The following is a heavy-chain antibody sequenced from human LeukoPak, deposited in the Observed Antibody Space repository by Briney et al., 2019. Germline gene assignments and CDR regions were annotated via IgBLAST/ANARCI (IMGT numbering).Heavy chain of an antibody. Sequence: SEPLSLTFHVLGGSIGSYYWSWFRRPAGKGLEWIGRIYTSGSTNYNPSLKSRVTMSVDTSKNQFFLKLGSVTAADTAVYYCARSYCSSTSCYDYWGQGTLVTVSS. J-gene: IGHJ4*02. CDR1: GGSIGSYY. CDR3: ARSYCSSTSCYDY. CDR2: IYTSGST. D-gene: IGHD2-2*01. V-gene: IGHV4-4*07.